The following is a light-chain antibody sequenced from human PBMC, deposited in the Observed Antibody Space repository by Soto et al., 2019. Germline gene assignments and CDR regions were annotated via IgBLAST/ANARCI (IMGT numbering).Light chain of an antibody. CDR2: STN. CDR1: TGTLTSSYF. CDR3: LPYYDGAWV. Sequence: QAVVTQEPSLTVSPGGTVTLTCASSTGTLTSSYFPNWFQQKPGQAPRALIYSTNNKHSWTPARFSGSLLGGKAALTLSGVQPEDEAEYYCLPYYDGAWVFGGGTKLTVL. V-gene: IGLV7-43*01. J-gene: IGLJ3*02.